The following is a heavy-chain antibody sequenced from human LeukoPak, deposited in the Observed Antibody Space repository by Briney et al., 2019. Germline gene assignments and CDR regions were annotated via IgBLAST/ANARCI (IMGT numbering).Heavy chain of an antibody. D-gene: IGHD1-1*01. Sequence: GGSLRLSCAASGFTFDDYAMHWVRQAPGKGLEWVSGISWHSGSIGYADSVKGRFTISRDNAKNSLYLQMNSLRAEDTALYYCAKDRGKGWNQYYFDYWGQGTLVTVSS. CDR2: ISWHSGSI. CDR3: AKDRGKGWNQYYFDY. V-gene: IGHV3-9*01. CDR1: GFTFDDYA. J-gene: IGHJ4*02.